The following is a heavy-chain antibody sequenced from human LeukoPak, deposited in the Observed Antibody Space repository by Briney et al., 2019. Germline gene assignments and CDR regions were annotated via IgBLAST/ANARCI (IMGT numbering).Heavy chain of an antibody. J-gene: IGHJ4*02. D-gene: IGHD2-21*02. Sequence: GALRISWASPGITFSRFWINLGRQAPGGRPEWMANIKYDGSEKGYVDSVKGRFTISRDNAKNSLYLQMDSLRAEDTAVYYCGKGSVTELDFWGQGTLVAVSS. V-gene: IGHV3-7*01. CDR2: IKYDGSEK. CDR1: GITFSRFW. CDR3: GKGSVTELDF.